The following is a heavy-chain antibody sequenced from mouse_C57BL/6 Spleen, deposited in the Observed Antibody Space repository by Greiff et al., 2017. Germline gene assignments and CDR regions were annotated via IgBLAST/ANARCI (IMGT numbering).Heavy chain of an antibody. Sequence: VQLQQPGAELVKPGASVKLSCKASGYTFTSYWMHWVKQRPGRGLEWIGRIDPNSGGTKYNEKFKNKATLTVDKPSSTAYMQLRSLTSEDSAVYECARSYHGRSQYWYFDVWGTGTTVTVLS. J-gene: IGHJ1*03. CDR1: GYTFTSYW. CDR3: ARSYHGRSQYWYFDV. D-gene: IGHD1-1*01. CDR2: IDPNSGGT. V-gene: IGHV1-72*01.